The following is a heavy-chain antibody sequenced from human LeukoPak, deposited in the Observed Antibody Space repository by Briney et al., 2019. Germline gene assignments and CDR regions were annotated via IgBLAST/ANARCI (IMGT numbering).Heavy chain of an antibody. D-gene: IGHD1-14*01. J-gene: IGHJ4*02. CDR3: ARGFRSNRARIDY. V-gene: IGHV1-69*13. CDR1: GGTFSTYA. CDR2: IIPMFGAA. Sequence: SVKVSCKASGGTFSTYAVSWVRQAPGQGLEWMGGIIPMFGAAKYAQKFQGRVTITADESTSTGYMELSSLRSEDTAVYYCARGFRSNRARIDYWGQGTLVTVSS.